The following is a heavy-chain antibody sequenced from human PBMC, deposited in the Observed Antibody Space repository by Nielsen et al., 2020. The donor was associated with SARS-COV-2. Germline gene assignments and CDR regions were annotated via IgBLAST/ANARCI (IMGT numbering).Heavy chain of an antibody. CDR1: GFTFSSYG. J-gene: IGHJ4*02. D-gene: IGHD3-22*01. CDR2: ISYDGSNK. V-gene: IGHV3-30*19. CDR3: ARPPIKTFYYDSSGVN. Sequence: GGSLRLSCAASGFTFSSYGMHWVRQAPGKGLEWVAVISYDGSNKYYADSVKGRFTISRDNSKNTLYLQMNSLRAEDTAVYYCARPPIKTFYYDSSGVNWGQGTLVTVSS.